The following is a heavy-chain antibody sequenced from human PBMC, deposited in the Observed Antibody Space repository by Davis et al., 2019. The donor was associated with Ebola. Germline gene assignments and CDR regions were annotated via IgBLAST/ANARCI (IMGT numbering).Heavy chain of an antibody. Sequence: SVKVSCKASGGTFSSYAISWVRQAPGQGLEWMGGIIPIFGTANYAQKFQGRVTITADKSTSTAYMELSSLRSEDTAVYYCARRLWRGRDGYNLGYWGQGTLVTVSS. J-gene: IGHJ4*02. CDR3: ARRLWRGRDGYNLGY. CDR2: IIPIFGTA. D-gene: IGHD5-24*01. CDR1: GGTFSSYA. V-gene: IGHV1-69*06.